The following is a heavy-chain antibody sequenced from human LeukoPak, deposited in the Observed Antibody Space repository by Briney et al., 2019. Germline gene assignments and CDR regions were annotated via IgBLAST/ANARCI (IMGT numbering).Heavy chain of an antibody. CDR1: GGSISSSSYY. CDR3: ARQRCSSTSCFFDY. J-gene: IGHJ4*02. D-gene: IGHD2-2*01. CDR2: IYYSGST. Sequence: PSGTLSLTCTVSGGSISSSSYYWGWIRQPPGKGLEWIGSIYYSGSTYYNPSLKSRVTISVDTSKNQFSLKLSSVTAADTAVYYCARQRCSSTSCFFDYWGQGALVTVSS. V-gene: IGHV4-39*01.